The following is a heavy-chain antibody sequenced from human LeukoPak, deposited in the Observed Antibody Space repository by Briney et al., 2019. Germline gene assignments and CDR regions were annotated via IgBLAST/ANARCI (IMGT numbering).Heavy chain of an antibody. D-gene: IGHD3-22*01. V-gene: IGHV3-74*01. CDR1: GFTFSSYW. Sequence: GGSLRPSCAASGFTFSSYWMHWVRQVPGKGLVWVSRINSDGSSTSYADSVKGRFTISRDNAKNTLYLQMNSLRAEDTAVYYCAREADDLVIITRDPHDAFDIWGQGTMVTVSS. CDR3: AREADDLVIITRDPHDAFDI. J-gene: IGHJ3*02. CDR2: INSDGSST.